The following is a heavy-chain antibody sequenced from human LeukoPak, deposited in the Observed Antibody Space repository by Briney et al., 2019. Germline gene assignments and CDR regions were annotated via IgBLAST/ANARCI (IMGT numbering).Heavy chain of an antibody. V-gene: IGHV3-23*01. D-gene: IGHD2-2*01. J-gene: IGHJ5*02. CDR2: ISVSGGST. CDR3: AKDKRYCSSTSCPSVQYHWSDR. Sequence: GGSLRLSCAASGFTFSSYAMSWVRQAPGKGLDWVSAISVSGGSTDYADSVKGRFSISRDNSKNTLYLQMNSLRPEDTALYYFAKDKRYCSSTSCPSVQYHWSDRWGKGTLVTVSS. CDR1: GFTFSSYA.